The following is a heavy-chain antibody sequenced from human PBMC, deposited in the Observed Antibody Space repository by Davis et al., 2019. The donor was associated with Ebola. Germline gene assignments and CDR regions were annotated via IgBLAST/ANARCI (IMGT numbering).Heavy chain of an antibody. D-gene: IGHD1-26*01. CDR2: ISSSSSTI. J-gene: IGHJ6*04. V-gene: IGHV3-48*02. Sequence: PGGSLRLSFAASGFPSSSYSMNWVRQAPGKGLEWVSYISSSSSTIYYADSVKGRFTIARENATNSLYLQMNSLRDEDTAVYYCAKHLPRQLRPYYYYGMDVWGKGTTVTVSS. CDR1: GFPSSSYS. CDR3: AKHLPRQLRPYYYYGMDV.